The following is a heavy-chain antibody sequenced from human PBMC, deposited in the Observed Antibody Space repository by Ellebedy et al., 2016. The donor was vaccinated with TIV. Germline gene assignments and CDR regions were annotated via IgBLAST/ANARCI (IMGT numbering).Heavy chain of an antibody. D-gene: IGHD3-16*02. V-gene: IGHV4-34*01. CDR1: GGSFSGFY. CDR3: ARCWGSYRPLDY. J-gene: IGHJ4*02. CDR2: INHSGST. Sequence: MPSETLSLTCAVYGGSFSGFYWSWIRQSPGKGLEWIGEINHSGSTNYNPSLKSRVTISVDTSKNQFSLRLSSVTAADTAVYYCARCWGSYRPLDYWGQGTLVTASS.